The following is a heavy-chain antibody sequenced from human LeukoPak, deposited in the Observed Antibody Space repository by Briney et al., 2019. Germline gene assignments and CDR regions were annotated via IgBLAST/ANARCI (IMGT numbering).Heavy chain of an antibody. Sequence: GGSLRLSCAASGFTVSSNYMSWVRQAPGKGLELVSVIYSGGSTYYADSVKGRFTISRDNSKNTLYLQMNSLRAEDTAVYYCARVDRSTSYYYYYMDVWGKGTTVTVSS. CDR3: ARVDRSTSYYYYYMDV. D-gene: IGHD2-2*01. J-gene: IGHJ6*03. CDR1: GFTVSSNY. V-gene: IGHV3-66*02. CDR2: IYSGGST.